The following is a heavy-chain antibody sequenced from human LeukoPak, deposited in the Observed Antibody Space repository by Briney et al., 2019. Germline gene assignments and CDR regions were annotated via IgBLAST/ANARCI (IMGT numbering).Heavy chain of an antibody. Sequence: PSETLSLTCTVSGASISSYTYYWGWIRQSPGKGLEWIGSLYNSASTHYNPSLKSRVTMAADTSKNQFSLTLRSVTAADTAIYYCARNKTLTAAGTFDYWGRGALVTVSS. D-gene: IGHD6-13*01. CDR1: GASISSYTYY. V-gene: IGHV4-39*01. J-gene: IGHJ4*02. CDR3: ARNKTLTAAGTFDY. CDR2: LYNSAST.